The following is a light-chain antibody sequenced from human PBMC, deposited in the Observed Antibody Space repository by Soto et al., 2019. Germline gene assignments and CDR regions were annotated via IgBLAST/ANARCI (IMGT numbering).Light chain of an antibody. J-gene: IGKJ1*01. CDR2: DAS. CDR3: QQFYNWPRT. Sequence: IVMTHSQATLSVSPGERFTLSFRASQTVSSNLAWYQQKPGRAPRLLIYDASTRATGVPARFSGSGSGTEFALTISRLQSEDFAVYYCQQFYNWPRTFGQGTKVDIK. CDR1: QTVSSN. V-gene: IGKV3-15*01.